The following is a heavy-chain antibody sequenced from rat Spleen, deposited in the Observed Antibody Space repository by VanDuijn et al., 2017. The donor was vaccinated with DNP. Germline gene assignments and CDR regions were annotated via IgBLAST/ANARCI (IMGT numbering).Heavy chain of an antibody. V-gene: IGHV2S12*01. Sequence: QVQLKESGPGLVQPSQTLSLTCTVSGFSLTSNGVSWVRQPPGKGLEWIAAISSGGSTYYNSALKSRLSISRDTSKSQVFLKMNSLQTEDTAIYFCTRGVYYGLGWGQGTLVTVSS. CDR2: ISSGGST. CDR1: GFSLTSNG. D-gene: IGHD1-6*01. J-gene: IGHJ3*01. CDR3: TRGVYYGLG.